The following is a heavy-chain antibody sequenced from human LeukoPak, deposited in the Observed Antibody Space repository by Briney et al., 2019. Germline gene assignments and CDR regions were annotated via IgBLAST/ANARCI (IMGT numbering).Heavy chain of an antibody. CDR1: GGSISSSSYY. D-gene: IGHD6-6*01. CDR3: ARSSSIAAPPGDY. V-gene: IGHV4-39*01. J-gene: IGHJ4*02. CDR2: IYYSGST. Sequence: SETLSLTCTVSGGSISSSSYYWGWIRQPPGKGLEWIGSIYYSGSTYYNPSLKSRVTISVDTSKNQFSLKLSSVTVADTAVYYCARSSSIAAPPGDYWGQGTLVTVSS.